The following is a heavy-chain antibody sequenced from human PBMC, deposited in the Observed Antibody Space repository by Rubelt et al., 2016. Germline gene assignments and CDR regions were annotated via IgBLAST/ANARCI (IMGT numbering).Heavy chain of an antibody. CDR1: GYTFTSYG. CDR2: ISAYNGNT. V-gene: IGHV1-18*01. Sequence: QVQLVQSGAEVKKPGASVKVSCKASGYTFTSYGISWVRQAPGQGLEWMGWISAYNGNTNYAQKSQGRVTMTTDTSTSTAYIELRSLRADDTAVYYCARERGGYYFDYWGQGTLVTVSS. CDR3: ARERGGYYFDY. D-gene: IGHD2-15*01. J-gene: IGHJ4*02.